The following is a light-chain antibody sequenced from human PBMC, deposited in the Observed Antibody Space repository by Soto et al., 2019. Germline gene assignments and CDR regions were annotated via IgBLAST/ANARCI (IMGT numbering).Light chain of an antibody. J-gene: IGKJ1*01. CDR1: QSIISD. CDR2: GAS. Sequence: EIVLTQSPGTLSFSPGERATLSCRASQSIISDSLAWYQQKTGQAPRLLISGASSRATGIQDRFSGSGSGTEFTLTISSMQSEDFAVYYCQQYNNWTWTFGKGTKGDI. CDR3: QQYNNWTWT. V-gene: IGKV3-15*01.